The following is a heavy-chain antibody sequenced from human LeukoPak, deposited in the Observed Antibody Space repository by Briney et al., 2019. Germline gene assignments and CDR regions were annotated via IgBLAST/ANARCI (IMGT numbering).Heavy chain of an antibody. CDR2: ISYDGSNK. Sequence: PGGSLRLSCAASGFTFSSYGMHWVRQAPGKGLEWVAVISYDGSNKYYADSVKGRFTISRDNSKNTLYLQMNSLRAEDTAVYYCARDPYYDTNWFDPWGQGTLVTVSS. CDR1: GFTFSSYG. J-gene: IGHJ5*02. V-gene: IGHV3-30*03. CDR3: ARDPYYDTNWFDP. D-gene: IGHD3-22*01.